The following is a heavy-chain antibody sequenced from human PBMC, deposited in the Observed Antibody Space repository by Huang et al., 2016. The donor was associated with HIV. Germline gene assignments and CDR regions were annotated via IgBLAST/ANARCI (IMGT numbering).Heavy chain of an antibody. D-gene: IGHD3-22*01. CDR3: ARARGFLYDSTGYYSRYYFDS. V-gene: IGHV1-8*03. Sequence: QVQLVQSGAEVKKPGASVKVSCKASGFNFNNYDFNWVRQASGQGLEGMGWRNPKRSNTGYAQKFQGRVTITRNTSITTAYMELRSLRSEDTAVYYCARARGFLYDSTGYYSRYYFDSWGQGTLVTISS. CDR1: GFNFNNYD. J-gene: IGHJ4*02. CDR2: RNPKRSNT.